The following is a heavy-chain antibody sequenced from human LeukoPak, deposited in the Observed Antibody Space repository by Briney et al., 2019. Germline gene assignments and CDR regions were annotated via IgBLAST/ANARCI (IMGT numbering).Heavy chain of an antibody. Sequence: GGSLRLSCAASGFTVSSNYMSWVRQAPGKGLEWVSVIYSGGSTYYADSVKGRFTISRDNSKNTLYLQMNSLRAEDTAVYYCASTSGTLGHYYYMDGWGKGTTVTVSS. CDR3: ASTSGTLGHYYYMDG. CDR2: IYSGGST. J-gene: IGHJ6*03. V-gene: IGHV3-53*01. CDR1: GFTVSSNY. D-gene: IGHD3-16*01.